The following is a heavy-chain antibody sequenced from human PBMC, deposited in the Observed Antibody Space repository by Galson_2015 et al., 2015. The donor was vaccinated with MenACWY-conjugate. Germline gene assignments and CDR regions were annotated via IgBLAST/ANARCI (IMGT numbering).Heavy chain of an antibody. D-gene: IGHD3-3*01. V-gene: IGHV5-51*01. CDR1: GSIFTDYW. Sequence: QSGAEVKKPGESLQISCTGSGSIFTDYWIGWVRQMPGQGLEWMGIIYAGDSDIRYSPSFQGHVTISADKSISTAYLQWSSLKASDTAIYYCARLFNARPAYYYYMDVWGKGTTVTVSS. J-gene: IGHJ6*03. CDR3: ARLFNARPAYYYYMDV. CDR2: IYAGDSDI.